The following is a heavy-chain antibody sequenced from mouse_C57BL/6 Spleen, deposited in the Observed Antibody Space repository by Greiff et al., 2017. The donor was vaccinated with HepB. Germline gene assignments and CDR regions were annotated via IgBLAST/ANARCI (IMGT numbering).Heavy chain of an antibody. CDR3: ARYYPGRDYAMDY. Sequence: QVQLQQSGAELAKPGASVKLSCKASGYTFTSYWMHWVKQRPGQGLEWIGYINPSSGYTKYNQKFKDKATLTADKSSSTAYMQLCSLTYEDSAVYYCARYYPGRDYAMDYWGQGTSVTVSS. D-gene: IGHD1-1*01. CDR1: GYTFTSYW. J-gene: IGHJ4*01. CDR2: INPSSGYT. V-gene: IGHV1-7*01.